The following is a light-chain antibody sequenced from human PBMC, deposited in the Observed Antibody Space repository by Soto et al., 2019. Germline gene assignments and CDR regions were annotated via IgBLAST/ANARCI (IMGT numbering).Light chain of an antibody. J-gene: IGKJ2*01. Sequence: EIVMTQSPATLSVSPGERATLSCRASRSVSSNLAWYQQKHGQPPRLLIYGASTRATGIPARFSGSGSGTEFTLTISSLQSEDFAIYYCQQYNNWHYTFGQGTKVEIK. CDR3: QQYNNWHYT. V-gene: IGKV3-15*01. CDR1: RSVSSN. CDR2: GAS.